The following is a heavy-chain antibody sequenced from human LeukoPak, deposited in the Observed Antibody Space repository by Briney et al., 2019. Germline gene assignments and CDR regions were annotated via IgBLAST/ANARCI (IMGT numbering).Heavy chain of an antibody. CDR1: GFTFSSYA. Sequence: GGSLGLSCAASGFTFSSYAMSWVRQAPGKGLEWVSRISDDGSITTYADSVQGRFTISRDNARSSVYLQMNSLRAEDTAVYYCARDFYGGDRHYYFDFWGQGTLVTVSP. CDR2: ISDDGSIT. CDR3: ARDFYGGDRHYYFDF. D-gene: IGHD2-21*02. J-gene: IGHJ4*02. V-gene: IGHV3-74*03.